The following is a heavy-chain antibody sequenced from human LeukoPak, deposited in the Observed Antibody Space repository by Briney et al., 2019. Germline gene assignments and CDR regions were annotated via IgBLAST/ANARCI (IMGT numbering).Heavy chain of an antibody. CDR2: INHSGST. J-gene: IGHJ4*02. CDR3: ARKSPVLRFLEWFPAMYYFDY. Sequence: SETLSLTCTVSGGSISSYYWSWIRQPPGKGLEWIGEINHSGSTNYNPSLKSRVTISVDTSKNQFSLKLSSVTAADTAVYYCARKSPVLRFLEWFPAMYYFDYWGQGTLVTVSS. CDR1: GGSISSYY. V-gene: IGHV4-34*01. D-gene: IGHD3-3*01.